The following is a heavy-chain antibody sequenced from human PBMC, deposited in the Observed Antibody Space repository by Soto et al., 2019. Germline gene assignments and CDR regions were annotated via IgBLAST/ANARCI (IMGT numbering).Heavy chain of an antibody. D-gene: IGHD3-3*01. CDR2: ISAYNGNT. Sequence: ASVQVSCKACGYTFTSYGISWVRQAPGQGLEGMGWISAYNGNTNYAQKLEGRVTMTTDTTTSTEYMELRSLGSDDTAVYYCGRVRFFRGGYYTCDYGMDVWGQGTTVTVSS. V-gene: IGHV1-18*01. CDR1: GYTFTSYG. CDR3: GRVRFFRGGYYTCDYGMDV. J-gene: IGHJ6*02.